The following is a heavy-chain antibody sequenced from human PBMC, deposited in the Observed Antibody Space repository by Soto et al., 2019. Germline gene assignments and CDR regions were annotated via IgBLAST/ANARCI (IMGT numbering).Heavy chain of an antibody. CDR2: ISGSGGIT. CDR3: PKDPLNDSSGYYPYYFDY. CDR1: GFTFSSYA. D-gene: IGHD3-22*01. V-gene: IGHV3-23*01. J-gene: IGHJ4*02. Sequence: GGSLRLSCAASGFTFSSYAMSCVRQAPGKGLEGVSAISGSGGITYYADSVNGRFTISIDNSKNTLYLQMNSLRAEDTAVYYCPKDPLNDSSGYYPYYFDYWGQGTMVTVSS.